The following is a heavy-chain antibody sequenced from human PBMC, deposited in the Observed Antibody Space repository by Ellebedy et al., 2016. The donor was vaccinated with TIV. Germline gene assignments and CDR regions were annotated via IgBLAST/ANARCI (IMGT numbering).Heavy chain of an antibody. J-gene: IGHJ6*02. CDR3: ARASNGLDV. CDR2: IGTAGDT. V-gene: IGHV3-13*01. CDR1: GFTFSSYD. Sequence: PGGSLRLSCAASGFTFSSYDMHWVRQVTGKGLEWISAIGTAGDTYYSGSVKGRFTISRENAKNSLYLQMNSLKSGDTAVYYCARASNGLDVWGQGTTVTVSS.